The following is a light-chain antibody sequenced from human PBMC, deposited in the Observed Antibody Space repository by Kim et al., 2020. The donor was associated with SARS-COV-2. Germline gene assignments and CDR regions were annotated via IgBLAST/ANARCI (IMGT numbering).Light chain of an antibody. CDR1: SSNIGKNY. J-gene: IGLJ2*01. CDR3: GAWDNSLSAGI. V-gene: IGLV1-51*01. CDR2: DND. Sequence: GQKVTISCSGSSSNIGKNYVYWYQQFPGTAPKLLIYDNDKRAAGIPDRFFGSKSGTSATLGITGLQTGDEADYYCGAWDNSLSAGIFGGGTKLTVL.